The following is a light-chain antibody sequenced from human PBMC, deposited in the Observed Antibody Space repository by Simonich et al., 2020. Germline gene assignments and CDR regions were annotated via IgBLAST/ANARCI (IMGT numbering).Light chain of an antibody. Sequence: DIVMTQSPDSLAVSLGERATINCKSSQSVLYSSNNKNYLAWYKQKPGQPPKLLIYWESTRESGVPDRFSGRGSGTDFTLTISSLQAEDVAVYYCQQYYSTPPTFGQGTKVEIK. CDR1: QSVLYSSNNKNY. J-gene: IGKJ1*01. CDR3: QQYYSTPPT. CDR2: WES. V-gene: IGKV4-1*01.